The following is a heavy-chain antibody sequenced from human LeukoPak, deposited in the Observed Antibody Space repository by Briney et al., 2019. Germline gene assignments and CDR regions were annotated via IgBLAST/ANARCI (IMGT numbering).Heavy chain of an antibody. J-gene: IGHJ6*03. V-gene: IGHV1-2*02. CDR1: GYTFTDYY. Sequence: GASVKVSCKASGYTFTDYYMHWVRQAPGQGLEWMGWINHNSGGTNYAQKFLGRVTMTRDTSISTAYMELSRLKSDDTAVYYCAREYYDILTGYDRYYYMDVWGKGTTVTVSS. CDR2: INHNSGGT. D-gene: IGHD3-9*01. CDR3: AREYYDILTGYDRYYYMDV.